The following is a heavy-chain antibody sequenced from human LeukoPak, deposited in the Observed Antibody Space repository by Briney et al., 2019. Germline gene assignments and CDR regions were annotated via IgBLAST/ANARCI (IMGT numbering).Heavy chain of an antibody. J-gene: IGHJ4*02. D-gene: IGHD3-10*01. V-gene: IGHV3-23*01. Sequence: GGSLRLSCAASGFTFSNSGMHWVRQAPGKGLEWVSAISGSGGSTYYADSVKGRFTISRDNSKNTLYLQMNSLRAEDTAVYYCAKDMVRGVIIGPDFDYWGQGTLVTVSS. CDR3: AKDMVRGVIIGPDFDY. CDR1: GFTFSNSG. CDR2: ISGSGGST.